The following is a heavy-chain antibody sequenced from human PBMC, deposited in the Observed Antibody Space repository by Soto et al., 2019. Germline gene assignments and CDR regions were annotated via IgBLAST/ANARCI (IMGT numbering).Heavy chain of an antibody. V-gene: IGHV4-4*02. CDR1: GGYISGINW. D-gene: IGHD3-10*01. J-gene: IGHJ6*02. CDR3: ASFGGGMDV. CDR2: IYHSGST. Sequence: SETLSLTCAVSGGYISGINWWYWVRQPPGKGLEWIGEIYHSGSTHYNPSLKSRVTISVDKSKNQFSLKLSSVTAADTAVYYCASFGGGMDVWGQGTTVTVS.